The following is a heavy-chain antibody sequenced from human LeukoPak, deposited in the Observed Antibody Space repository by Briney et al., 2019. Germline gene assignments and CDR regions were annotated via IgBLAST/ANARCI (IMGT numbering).Heavy chain of an antibody. CDR2: INPNSGGT. D-gene: IGHD6-13*01. Sequence: ASVKVSCKASGYTFTGYYMHWVRQAPGQGLEWMGWINPNSGGTNYAQKFQGRVTMTRDTSISTAYMELSRLRSDDTAVYYCARVGGGSSSWYVYWGQGTLVTVSS. V-gene: IGHV1-2*02. CDR3: ARVGGGSSSWYVY. J-gene: IGHJ4*02. CDR1: GYTFTGYY.